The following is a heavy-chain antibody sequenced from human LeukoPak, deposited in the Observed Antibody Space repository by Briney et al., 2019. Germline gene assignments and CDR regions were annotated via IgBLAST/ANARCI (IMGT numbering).Heavy chain of an antibody. Sequence: QAGGSLRLSCVASGFTVSNNHMSWVRQAPGKGLEWVSLIYGGGTTYYADSVKGRFTISSDSSKNTVYLQMNSLRAEDTAVYYCARGPNYGDYGGQWGQGTLVTVSS. CDR1: GFTVSNNH. D-gene: IGHD4-17*01. CDR2: IYGGGTT. V-gene: IGHV3-53*01. J-gene: IGHJ4*02. CDR3: ARGPNYGDYGGQ.